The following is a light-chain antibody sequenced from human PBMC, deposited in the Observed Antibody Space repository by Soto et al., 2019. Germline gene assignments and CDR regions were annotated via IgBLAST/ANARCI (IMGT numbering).Light chain of an antibody. V-gene: IGLV1-51*01. CDR3: ATWDTSLSAVV. CDR1: SSNIVNNY. Sequence: QAVLTQPPSVSAAPGQKVTISCSGSSSNIVNNYVSWYQQLPGTAPKLLIYDNYKRPSGIPDRFSGSKSGTSATLGITGLQTGDEADYFCATWDTSLSAVVFGGGTKVTVL. CDR2: DNY. J-gene: IGLJ3*02.